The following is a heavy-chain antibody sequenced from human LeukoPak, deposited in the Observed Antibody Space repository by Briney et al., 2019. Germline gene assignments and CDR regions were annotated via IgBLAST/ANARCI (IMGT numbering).Heavy chain of an antibody. Sequence: GAPVKVSCKASGYTFTSYDINWVRQATGQGLEWMGWMNPNSGNTGYAQKFQGRVTMTRNTSISTAYMELSSLRSEDTAVYYCARGPPRGIVATILHVNYYYYMDVWGKGTTVTVSS. D-gene: IGHD5-12*01. CDR2: MNPNSGNT. CDR3: ARGPPRGIVATILHVNYYYYMDV. CDR1: GYTFTSYD. V-gene: IGHV1-8*01. J-gene: IGHJ6*03.